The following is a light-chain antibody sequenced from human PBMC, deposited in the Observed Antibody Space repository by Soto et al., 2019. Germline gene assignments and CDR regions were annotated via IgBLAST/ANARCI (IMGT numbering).Light chain of an antibody. CDR1: QSVSSSH. V-gene: IGKV3-20*01. CDR3: QQYGSSPRT. Sequence: EIVLTQSPATLSLSPGERATLSCRASQSVSSSHLAWYQQKPGQAPRLLISGASSRATGIPDRFTGSGPGTDFTLTISRLEPEDFAVYYCQQYGSSPRTFGQGTKVDIK. J-gene: IGKJ1*01. CDR2: GAS.